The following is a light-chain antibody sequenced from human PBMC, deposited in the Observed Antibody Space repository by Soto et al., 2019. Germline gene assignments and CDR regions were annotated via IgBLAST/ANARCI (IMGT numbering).Light chain of an antibody. CDR3: SSFSSSSTLVV. Sequence: QSALTQPASVSGSPGQSITISCTGTSSDVGGYSYVSWYQQHPDKAPKLMIYEVSNRPSGVSNRFSGSKSGNTASLTISGLQAEDEADYSCSSFSSSSTLVVFGGGTKLTVL. J-gene: IGLJ2*01. CDR1: SSDVGGYSY. V-gene: IGLV2-14*01. CDR2: EVS.